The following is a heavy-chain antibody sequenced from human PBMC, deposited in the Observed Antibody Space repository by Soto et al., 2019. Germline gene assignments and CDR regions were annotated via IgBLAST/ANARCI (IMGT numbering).Heavy chain of an antibody. CDR1: GFTFSSYG. CDR2: IWHDGTNN. Sequence: QVQLVESGGGVVQPGRSLRLSCVASGFTFSSYGMHWVRQAPGKGLEWVAVIWHDGTNNYYADSVKGRFTISRDNSKNTLYLQMNSLRAEDTAVYYCARWGRATAGVDYWGQGTLVTVSS. V-gene: IGHV3-33*01. D-gene: IGHD6-13*01. J-gene: IGHJ4*02. CDR3: ARWGRATAGVDY.